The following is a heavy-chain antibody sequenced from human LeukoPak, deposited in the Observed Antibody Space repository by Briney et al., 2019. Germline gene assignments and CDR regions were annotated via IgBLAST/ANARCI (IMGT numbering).Heavy chain of an antibody. CDR1: GGPFRSYT. CDR2: IMSIFDSP. CDR3: SRDGWDGNSGSYRDY. J-gene: IGHJ4*02. D-gene: IGHD5-24*01. V-gene: IGHV1-69*13. Sequence: SVKVSCKASGGPFRSYTINWVRQAPGQGLEWMGGIMSIFDSPNYAQKFQGRLKITADESTSTVYMELSSLRSDDTAVFYCSRDGWDGNSGSYRDYWGQGTLVTVSS.